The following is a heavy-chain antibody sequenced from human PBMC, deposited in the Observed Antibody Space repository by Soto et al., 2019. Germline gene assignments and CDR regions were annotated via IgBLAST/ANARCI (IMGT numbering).Heavy chain of an antibody. J-gene: IGHJ4*02. CDR3: AHSYVAGNKGPLGY. Sequence: QITLKESGPTLVKPTQTLTLTCTFSGFSLSTSGVGVGWIRQPPGKALEWLALIYWDDDKRYSPSLKSRLTITKDTSKNQVVLTMTNMDPVETATYYCAHSYVAGNKGPLGYWGQGTLVTVSS. CDR2: IYWDDDK. V-gene: IGHV2-5*02. D-gene: IGHD6-19*01. CDR1: GFSLSTSGVG.